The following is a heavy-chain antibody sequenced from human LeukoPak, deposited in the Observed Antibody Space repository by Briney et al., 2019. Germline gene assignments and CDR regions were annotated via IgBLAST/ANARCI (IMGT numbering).Heavy chain of an antibody. J-gene: IGHJ4*02. V-gene: IGHV5-51*01. Sequence: GESLKISCKGSGYTFASYWIGWVRPMPGKGLEWMGIIYPGDSDTRYSPSFQGQVTISADKSISTAYLQWSSLKASDTAMYYCARHVSPGDYQLWGQGTLVTVSS. CDR1: GYTFASYW. CDR2: IYPGDSDT. CDR3: ARHVSPGDYQL. D-gene: IGHD4-17*01.